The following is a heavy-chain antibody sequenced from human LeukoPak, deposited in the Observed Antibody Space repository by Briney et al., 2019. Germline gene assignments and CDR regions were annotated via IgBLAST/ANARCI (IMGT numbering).Heavy chain of an antibody. J-gene: IGHJ6*02. Sequence: GGSLRLSCAASGFTLGIYWMSWVRQAPGKGLEWVANIKEDGSEKYYVDSAKGRFTISRDNARNSLFLQMNSLRVDDTAVYYCAGGFDSYNGMDVWGQGTTVTVSS. CDR1: GFTLGIYW. D-gene: IGHD3-9*01. CDR3: AGGFDSYNGMDV. V-gene: IGHV3-7*03. CDR2: IKEDGSEK.